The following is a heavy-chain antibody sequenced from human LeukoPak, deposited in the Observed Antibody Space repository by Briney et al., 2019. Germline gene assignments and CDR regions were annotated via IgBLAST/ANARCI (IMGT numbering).Heavy chain of an antibody. CDR2: IYYSGST. D-gene: IGHD6-13*01. Sequence: SETLSLTCTVSGGSISSSSYYWGWIRQPPGKGLEWIGSIYYSGSTYYNPSLKSRVTISVDKSKNQFFLKLSSVTATDTAVYYCARRMHSSSWSSYFDYWGQETLVTVSS. CDR1: GGSISSSSYY. J-gene: IGHJ4*02. CDR3: ARRMHSSSWSSYFDY. V-gene: IGHV4-39*07.